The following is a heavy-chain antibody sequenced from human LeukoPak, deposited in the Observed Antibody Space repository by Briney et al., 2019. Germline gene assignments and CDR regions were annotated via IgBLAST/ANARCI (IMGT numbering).Heavy chain of an antibody. J-gene: IGHJ4*02. V-gene: IGHV3-74*01. Sequence: GGSLRLSCAASGFNFGSHWMHWVRQTPGQGLLWVSRINSGGSGTSYADSVEGRFTISRDNAKNTVSLQMNSLRAEDTAVYFCASSLGPLTEYWGQGTLVTVSS. CDR3: ASSLGPLTEY. D-gene: IGHD7-27*01. CDR1: GFNFGSHW. CDR2: INSGGSGT.